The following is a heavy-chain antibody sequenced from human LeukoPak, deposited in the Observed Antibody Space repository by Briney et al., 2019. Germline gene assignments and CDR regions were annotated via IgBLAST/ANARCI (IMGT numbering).Heavy chain of an antibody. J-gene: IGHJ4*02. D-gene: IGHD6-13*01. V-gene: IGHV3-66*02. CDR2: IYSGGST. CDR3: ARGHSSSWYEDY. CDR1: GFSFSSYE. Sequence: GGSLRLSCAASGFSFSSYEMNWVRQAPGKGLEWVSIIYSGGSTYYADSVKGRFTISRDNSKNTLYLQMNSLRAEDTAVYYCARGHSSSWYEDYWGQGTLVTVSS.